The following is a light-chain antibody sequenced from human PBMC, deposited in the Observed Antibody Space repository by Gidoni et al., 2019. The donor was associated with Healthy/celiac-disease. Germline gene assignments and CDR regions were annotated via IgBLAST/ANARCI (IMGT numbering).Light chain of an antibody. J-gene: IGKJ1*01. V-gene: IGKV4-1*01. Sequence: DIVMTQSPDPLAVSLGERATINCKSSQSVLYSSNNKNYLAWYQQKPGQPPKLLIYWASTRESGVPDRFSGSGSGTDFTLTISSLQAEDVAVYYCQQHYSTPTFGQGTKVEIK. CDR2: WAS. CDR3: QQHYSTPT. CDR1: QSVLYSSNNKNY.